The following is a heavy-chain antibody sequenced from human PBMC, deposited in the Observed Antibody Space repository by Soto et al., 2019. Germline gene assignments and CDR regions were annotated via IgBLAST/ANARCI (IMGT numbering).Heavy chain of an antibody. J-gene: IGHJ4*02. V-gene: IGHV4-30-2*01. CDR1: GDSISSGGNS. CDR2: IYHSGST. D-gene: IGHD5-12*01. CDR3: AGGGDGYELVF. Sequence: QLQLQESGSGLVKPSQTLSLTCAVSGDSISSGGNSWSWIRQPPGKGLAWIGYIYHSGSTYYNPSLKSRVTISVDRSKNQFSLKLSSVTAADTAVYYCAGGGDGYELVFWGQGILVTVSS.